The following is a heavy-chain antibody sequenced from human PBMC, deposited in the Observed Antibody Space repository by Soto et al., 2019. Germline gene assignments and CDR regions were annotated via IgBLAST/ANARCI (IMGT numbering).Heavy chain of an antibody. V-gene: IGHV1-24*01. D-gene: IGHD2-2*01. Sequence: ASVKVSCKVSGYTLTELSMHWVRQAPGKGLEWMGGFDPEDGETIYAQKFQGRVTMTEDTSTDTAYMELSSLRSEDTAVYYCATTSPIYCSSTSCSHPRGHAFDIWGQGTMVTVSS. CDR1: GYTLTELS. CDR2: FDPEDGET. CDR3: ATTSPIYCSSTSCSHPRGHAFDI. J-gene: IGHJ3*02.